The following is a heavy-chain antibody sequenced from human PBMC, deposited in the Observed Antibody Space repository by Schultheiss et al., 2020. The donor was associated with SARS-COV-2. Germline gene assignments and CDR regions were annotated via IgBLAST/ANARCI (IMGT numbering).Heavy chain of an antibody. CDR2: IYYSGST. Sequence: ESLKISCTVSGGSISSYYWSWIRQPPGKGLEWIGYIYYSGSTNYNPSLKSRVTISVDTSKNQFSLKLSSVTAADTAVYYCARRIVVVPAASYYYYYYMDVWGKGTTVTVSS. V-gene: IGHV4-59*01. CDR1: GGSISSYY. J-gene: IGHJ6*03. CDR3: ARRIVVVPAASYYYYYYMDV. D-gene: IGHD2-2*01.